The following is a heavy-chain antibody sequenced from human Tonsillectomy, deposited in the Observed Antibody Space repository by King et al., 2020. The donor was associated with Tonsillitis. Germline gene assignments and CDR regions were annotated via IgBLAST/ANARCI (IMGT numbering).Heavy chain of an antibody. CDR3: ARHLCGAGDFDY. Sequence: VQLVESGAEVKKPGESLRISCKGSGYSFTSYWISWVRQMPGKGLEWMGRIDPSDSYTNYSPSFQGHVTISADKSISTAYLQWSSLKASDTTMYYCARHLCGAGDFDYWSQGTLVTVSS. CDR1: GYSFTSYW. V-gene: IGHV5-10-1*03. CDR2: IDPSDSYT. D-gene: IGHD2-21*01. J-gene: IGHJ4*02.